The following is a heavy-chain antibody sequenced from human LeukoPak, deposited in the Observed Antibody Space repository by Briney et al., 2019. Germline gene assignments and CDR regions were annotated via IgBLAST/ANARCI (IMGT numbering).Heavy chain of an antibody. CDR1: GYTFSDYF. CDR3: ARDLTSTSNWESDY. Sequence: ASVKVSCKASGYTFSDYFIHWVRQAPGQGLEWMGRINPNTGGAEYAQKFQGWVTITRDTSISTAYVEVNRLISDDTAVYYCARDLTSTSNWESDYWGQGTLVIVSS. J-gene: IGHJ4*02. D-gene: IGHD1-26*01. CDR2: INPNTGGA. V-gene: IGHV1-2*04.